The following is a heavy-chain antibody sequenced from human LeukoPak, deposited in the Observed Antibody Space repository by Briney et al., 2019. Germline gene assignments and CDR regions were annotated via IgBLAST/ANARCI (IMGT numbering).Heavy chain of an antibody. J-gene: IGHJ6*03. CDR1: GFTFSSYG. V-gene: IGHV3-30*03. D-gene: IGHD2-15*01. CDR3: ARQRWSFYQYMDV. Sequence: GGSLRLSCAASGFTFSSYGMHWVRQAPGKGLEWVAIISYDGSDKYYADSVKGRFTISRDNAKNSLYLQMNSLRAEDTAVYYCARQRWSFYQYMDVWGKGTTVTISS. CDR2: ISYDGSDK.